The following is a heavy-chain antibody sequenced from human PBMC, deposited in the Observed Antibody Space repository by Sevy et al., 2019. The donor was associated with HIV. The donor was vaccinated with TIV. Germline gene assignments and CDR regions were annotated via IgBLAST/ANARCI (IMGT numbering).Heavy chain of an antibody. Sequence: GGSLRLSCAASGFTFSSFAISWVRQAPGKGLEWVSDISGSGGGKKYADSVKGRFTVSRDNAQNTVFLQMNNLRGEDTGLYYCAKGFYRGSYLEDWGQGTLVTVSS. D-gene: IGHD3-10*01. CDR1: GFTFSSFA. V-gene: IGHV3-23*01. CDR3: AKGFYRGSYLED. CDR2: ISGSGGGK. J-gene: IGHJ4*02.